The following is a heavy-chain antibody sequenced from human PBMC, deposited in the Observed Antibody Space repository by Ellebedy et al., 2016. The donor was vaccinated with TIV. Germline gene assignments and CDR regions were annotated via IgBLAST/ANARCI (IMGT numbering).Heavy chain of an antibody. V-gene: IGHV3-48*01. Sequence: GESLKISCVVSGFTMRSFSMNWVRQAPGKGLEWIAHIGYTGDAVYADSVKGRFTISRDNGGKSLYLQMNSLRGEDTGKYFCVRDRHGSGSYYHWFDPWGRGTQVTVSP. D-gene: IGHD3-10*01. J-gene: IGHJ5*02. CDR3: VRDRHGSGSYYHWFDP. CDR2: IGYTGDAV. CDR1: GFTMRSFS.